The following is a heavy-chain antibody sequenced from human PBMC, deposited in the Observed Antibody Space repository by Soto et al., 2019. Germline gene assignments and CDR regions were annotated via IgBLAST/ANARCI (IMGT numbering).Heavy chain of an antibody. CDR1: GGSISSGGYY. V-gene: IGHV4-31*03. Sequence: SDTLSLTCTVSGGSISSGGYYWSWIRQHPGKGLEWIGYIYYSGSTYYNPSLKSRVTISVDTSKNQFSLKLSSVTAADTAVYYCARGGCGSSNSCYFLVYYGMDVWGQGTTVTVSS. J-gene: IGHJ6*02. D-gene: IGHD2-2*01. CDR3: ARGGCGSSNSCYFLVYYGMDV. CDR2: IYYSGST.